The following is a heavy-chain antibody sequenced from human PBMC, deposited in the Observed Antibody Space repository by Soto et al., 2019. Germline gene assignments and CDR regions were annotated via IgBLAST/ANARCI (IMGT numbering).Heavy chain of an antibody. V-gene: IGHV4-31*03. Sequence: SETLSLTCSVSGGSISSGGYYWSWIRQHPGKGLKWIGYIYYSGSSHYNPSLKSRVTISGDTSKNQFSLKLSSVTAADTAVYYCARGQYYYDSSGYLLDCGMDVWGQGTTVTVSS. D-gene: IGHD3-22*01. CDR2: IYYSGSS. CDR3: ARGQYYYDSSGYLLDCGMDV. CDR1: GGSISSGGYY. J-gene: IGHJ6*02.